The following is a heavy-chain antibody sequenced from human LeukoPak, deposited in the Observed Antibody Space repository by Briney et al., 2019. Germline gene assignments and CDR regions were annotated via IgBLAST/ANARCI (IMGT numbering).Heavy chain of an antibody. Sequence: TGGSLRLSCAASGVTFSRYWMHWVRQAPGKGLEWVSVIYSGGSTYYADSVKGRFTISRDNSKNTLYLQMNSLRAEDTAVYYCARDLLEWYFDYWGQGTLVTVSS. CDR1: GVTFSRYW. J-gene: IGHJ4*02. CDR2: IYSGGST. CDR3: ARDLLEWYFDY. V-gene: IGHV3-66*01. D-gene: IGHD3-3*01.